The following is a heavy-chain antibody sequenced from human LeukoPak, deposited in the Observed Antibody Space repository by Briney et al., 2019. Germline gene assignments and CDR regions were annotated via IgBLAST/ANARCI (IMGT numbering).Heavy chain of an antibody. CDR3: AREADRWFDP. Sequence: PSETLSLTCTVSGGSISSGSYYWSWIRQPAGKGLEWIGHIYTSGSTNYNPSLKSRVTISVDTSKNQFSLKLSSVTAADTAVYYCAREADRWFDPWGQGTLVTVSS. J-gene: IGHJ5*02. CDR1: GGSISSGSYY. V-gene: IGHV4-61*09. CDR2: IYTSGST.